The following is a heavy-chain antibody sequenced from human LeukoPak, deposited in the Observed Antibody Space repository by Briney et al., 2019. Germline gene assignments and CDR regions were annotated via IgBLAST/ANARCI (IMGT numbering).Heavy chain of an antibody. CDR1: GYTLTSYA. CDR3: ARGGSRMTTFYIIDY. J-gene: IGHJ4*02. D-gene: IGHD4-11*01. CDR2: INTGNGNT. Sequence: VASVTVSCTASGYTLTSYAIHWVRQAPGQRPEWMGWINTGNGNTKYSQKFQGRVTITRDTSANTAYMELSSLRFEDTAVYYCARGGSRMTTFYIIDYWGQGTLVAVSS. V-gene: IGHV1-3*04.